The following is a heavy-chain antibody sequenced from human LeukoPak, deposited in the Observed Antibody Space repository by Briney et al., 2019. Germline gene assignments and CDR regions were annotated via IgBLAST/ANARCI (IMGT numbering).Heavy chain of an antibody. CDR2: IWYDGSNE. CDR1: GFTFNTFD. V-gene: IGHV3-33*01. Sequence: GGSLRLSCAASGFTFNTFDMHWVRQAPGKGLEWVAVIWYDGSNEYYADSVKGRFTISRDNSKNTLYLQMNSLRAEDTAVYYCARQSSATIVSAFAFWGQGTMVTVSS. CDR3: ARQSSATIVSAFAF. J-gene: IGHJ3*01. D-gene: IGHD2-15*01.